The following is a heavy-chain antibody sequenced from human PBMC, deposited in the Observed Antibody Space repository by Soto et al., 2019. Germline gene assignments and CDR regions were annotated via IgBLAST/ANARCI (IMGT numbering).Heavy chain of an antibody. CDR2: IYPSDSDI. CDR1: GCSFTSHW. D-gene: IGHD2-2*01. J-gene: IGHJ6*02. CDR3: ARQDYSNYRGGMDV. Sequence: GESLKISCKTSGCSFTSHWIAWVRQMPGKGLEWMGIIYPSDSDIRYRPSFQGQVTISVDKSISTAYLQWSSLKASDTATYYCARQDYSNYRGGMDVWGQGTTVTVSS. V-gene: IGHV5-51*01.